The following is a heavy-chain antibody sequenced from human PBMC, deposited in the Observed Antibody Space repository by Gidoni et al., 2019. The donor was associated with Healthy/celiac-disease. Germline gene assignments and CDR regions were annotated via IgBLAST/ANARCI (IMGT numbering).Heavy chain of an antibody. D-gene: IGHD5-18*01. V-gene: IGHV4-34*01. CDR2: INHSGST. Sequence: VQLQQWGAGLLKPSETLSLTCAVYGWSFSGYYLSWIRQPPGKGLEWIGEINHSGSTNYNPSLKSRVTISVDTSKNQFSLKLSSVTAADTAVYYCARENSYGSTYYFDYWGQGTLVTVSS. CDR1: GWSFSGYY. CDR3: ARENSYGSTYYFDY. J-gene: IGHJ4*02.